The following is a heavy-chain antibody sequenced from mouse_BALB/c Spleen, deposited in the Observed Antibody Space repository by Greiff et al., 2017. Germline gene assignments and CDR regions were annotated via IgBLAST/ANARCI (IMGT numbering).Heavy chain of an antibody. Sequence: VQLQQSGPELVKPGASVKISCKASGYSFTGYFMNWVKQSHGKSLEWIGRINPYNGDTFYNQKFTGKATLTVDKSSSTAHMELLSLTSEDSAVYYCGMDYYGSSRAMDYWGQGTSVTVSS. J-gene: IGHJ4*01. V-gene: IGHV1-37*01. CDR2: INPYNGDT. D-gene: IGHD1-1*01. CDR3: GMDYYGSSRAMDY. CDR1: GYSFTGYF.